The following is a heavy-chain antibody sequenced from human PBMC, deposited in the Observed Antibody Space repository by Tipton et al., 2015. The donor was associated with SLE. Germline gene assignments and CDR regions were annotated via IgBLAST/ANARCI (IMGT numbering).Heavy chain of an antibody. D-gene: IGHD3-16*01. CDR2: IRSKAYGGTT. J-gene: IGHJ4*02. V-gene: IGHV3-49*03. Sequence: SLRLSCTASGFTFGDYAMSWFRQAPGKGLEWVGFIRSKAYGGTTEYAASVKGRFTISRDDSKSIAYLQMNSLKTEDTAVYYCTRGGVGPKVRFGELLYWGQGTLVTVSS. CDR1: GFTFGDYA. CDR3: TRGGVGPKVRFGELLY.